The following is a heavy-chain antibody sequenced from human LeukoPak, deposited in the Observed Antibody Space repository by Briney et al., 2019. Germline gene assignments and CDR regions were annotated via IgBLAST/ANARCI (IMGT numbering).Heavy chain of an antibody. V-gene: IGHV3-43D*03. J-gene: IGHJ4*02. CDR1: GFTFDDYA. D-gene: IGHD3-10*01. CDR2: ISWDGSNT. Sequence: GGSLRLSCAASGFTFDDYAMHWVRQAPGEGLEWVSLISWDGSNTFYADSVNGRFTISRDNSKNSLYLQMNSLRAEDTALYYCAKDYGSGTPAGLDCWGQGTLVTVSS. CDR3: AKDYGSGTPAGLDC.